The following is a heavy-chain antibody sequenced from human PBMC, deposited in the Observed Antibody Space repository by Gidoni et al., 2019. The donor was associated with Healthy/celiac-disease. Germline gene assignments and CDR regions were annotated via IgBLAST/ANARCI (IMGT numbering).Heavy chain of an antibody. CDR1: GFTFSSYA. CDR3: AKTAIYTSIATLHLLEGPDY. V-gene: IGHV3-23*01. J-gene: IGHJ4*02. Sequence: EVQLLESGGGLVQPGGSLRLSCAASGFTFSSYALSWVRQAPGKGLEWVSAISGSGGSTYYADSVKGRFTISRDNSKNTLYLQMNSLRAEDTAVYYCAKTAIYTSIATLHLLEGPDYWGQGTLVTVSS. CDR2: ISGSGGST. D-gene: IGHD6-6*01.